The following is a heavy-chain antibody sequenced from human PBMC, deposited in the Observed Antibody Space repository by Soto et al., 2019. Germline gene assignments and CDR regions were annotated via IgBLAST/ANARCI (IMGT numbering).Heavy chain of an antibody. V-gene: IGHV4-59*01. D-gene: IGHD3-9*01. J-gene: IGHJ3*02. CDR3: ARRSYDILTGIDAFDI. CDR1: GGSISSYY. CDR2: IYYSGST. Sequence: PSETLSLTCTVSGGSISSYYWSWIRQPPGKGLEWIGYIYYSGSTNYNPSLKSRVTISVDTSKNQFSLKLSSVTAADTAVYYCARRSYDILTGIDAFDIWGQGTMVT.